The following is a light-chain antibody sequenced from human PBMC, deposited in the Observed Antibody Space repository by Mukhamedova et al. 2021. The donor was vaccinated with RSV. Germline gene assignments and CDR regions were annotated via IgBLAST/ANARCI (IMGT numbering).Light chain of an antibody. CDR3: QQRTNWPPWT. CDR1: QSLSSY. CDR2: DAS. Sequence: EYMGTLSCRASQSLSSYLAWYQQKLGQAPRLLIYDASHRATGIPARFSGSGSGTDFTLTISSLEPEDFAVYYCQQRTNWPPWTFGQGT. J-gene: IGKJ1*01. V-gene: IGKV3-11*01.